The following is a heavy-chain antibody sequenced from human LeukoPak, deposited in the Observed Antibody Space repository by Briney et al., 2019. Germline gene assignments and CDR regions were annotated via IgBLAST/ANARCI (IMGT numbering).Heavy chain of an antibody. CDR1: GGSITSSSYY. CDR2: IYYSGST. D-gene: IGHD6-13*01. CDR3: ARVRGYSSSWYNY. Sequence: SETLSLTCTVSGGSITSSSYYWGWIRQPPGKGLEWIGSIYYSGSTYYNPSLKSRVTMSVDTSKNQFSLKLSSVTAADTAVYYCARVRGYSSSWYNYWGQGTLVTVSS. J-gene: IGHJ4*02. V-gene: IGHV4-39*07.